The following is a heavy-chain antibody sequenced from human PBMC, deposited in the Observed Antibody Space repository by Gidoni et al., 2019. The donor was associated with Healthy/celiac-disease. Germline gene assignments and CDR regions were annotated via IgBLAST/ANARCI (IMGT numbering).Heavy chain of an antibody. D-gene: IGHD3-10*01. CDR3: ARDWGPPQNYGSGSYPFDP. Sequence: QVQLVQSGAEVKKPGSSVKVSCKASGGTFSSYTISWVRQAPGQGLEWMGRIIPILGIANYAQKFQGRVTITADKSTSTAYMELSSLRSEDTAVYYCARDWGPPQNYGSGSYPFDPWGQGTLVTVSS. J-gene: IGHJ5*02. CDR1: GGTFSSYT. V-gene: IGHV1-69*08. CDR2: IIPILGIA.